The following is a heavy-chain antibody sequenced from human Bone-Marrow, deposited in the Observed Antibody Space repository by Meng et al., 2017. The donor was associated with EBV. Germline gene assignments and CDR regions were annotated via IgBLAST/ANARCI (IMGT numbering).Heavy chain of an antibody. V-gene: IGHV1-18*01. J-gene: IGHJ4*02. CDR1: GYTFSSFG. CDR2: ISAYNGDT. Sequence: VQLVQAGAEVKKPGASLKVSCKASGYTFSSFGISWVRQAPGQGPEWMGWISAYNGDTKYAQKFQGRVTVTTDTSTSTAYMELRSLRRDDTAVYYCARGMRNFNFWGQGTLVTVSS. CDR3: ARGMRNFNF.